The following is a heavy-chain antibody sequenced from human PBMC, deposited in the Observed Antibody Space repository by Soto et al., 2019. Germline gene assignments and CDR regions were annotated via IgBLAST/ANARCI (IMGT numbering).Heavy chain of an antibody. D-gene: IGHD3-16*01. CDR2: IYYSGST. Sequence: QVQLQESGPGLVKPSETLSLTCTVSGGSISSYYWSLIRQPPGKGLEWIGYIYYSGSTNYNPSLKSRVTIAVDTSKNQFSLKLSSVTAADTAVYYCASSDRGGYYYMDVWGKGTTVTVAS. J-gene: IGHJ6*03. V-gene: IGHV4-59*08. CDR1: GGSISSYY. CDR3: ASSDRGGYYYMDV.